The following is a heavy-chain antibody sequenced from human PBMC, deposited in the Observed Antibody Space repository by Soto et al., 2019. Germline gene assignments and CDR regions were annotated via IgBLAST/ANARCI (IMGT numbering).Heavy chain of an antibody. Sequence: ASVKVSCKASGYTFTSYDINWVRQATGQGLELMGWMNPNSGNTGYAQKFQGRVTMTRNTSISTAYMELSSLRSEDTAVYYCGGTGVDFGVVIAPCDYYGMDVGGEWTTVTVPT. CDR2: MNPNSGNT. J-gene: IGHJ6*04. CDR3: GGTGVDFGVVIAPCDYYGMDV. D-gene: IGHD3-3*01. CDR1: GYTFTSYD. V-gene: IGHV1-8*01.